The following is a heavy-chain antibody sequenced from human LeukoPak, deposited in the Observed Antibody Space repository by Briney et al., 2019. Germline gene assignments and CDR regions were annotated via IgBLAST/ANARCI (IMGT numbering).Heavy chain of an antibody. CDR2: IYYSGSA. J-gene: IGHJ6*03. V-gene: IGHV4-39*01. CDR3: ARQPTYYYYYMDV. Sequence: SSEALSLPCTVSGDSISSSTYYWGWIRQPPGKGLEWIGSIYYSGSAYYNPSLKSRVTISVDTSKNQFSLKLNSVTAADTAVYYCARQPTYYYYYMDVGGKGTTVTVSS. CDR1: GDSISSSTYY.